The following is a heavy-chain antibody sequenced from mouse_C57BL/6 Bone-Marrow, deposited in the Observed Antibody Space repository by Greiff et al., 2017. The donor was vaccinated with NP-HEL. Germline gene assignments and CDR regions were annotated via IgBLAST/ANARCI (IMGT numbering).Heavy chain of an antibody. V-gene: IGHV1-82*01. CDR3: ARWYDGYYDFDY. CDR2: IYPGDGDT. Sequence: QVQLKESGPELVKPGASVKISCKASGYAFSSSWMNWVKQRPGKGLEWIGRIYPGDGDTNYNGKFKGKATLTADKSSSTAYMQLSSLTSEDSAVYFCARWYDGYYDFDYWGQGTTLTVSS. J-gene: IGHJ2*01. D-gene: IGHD2-3*01. CDR1: GYAFSSSW.